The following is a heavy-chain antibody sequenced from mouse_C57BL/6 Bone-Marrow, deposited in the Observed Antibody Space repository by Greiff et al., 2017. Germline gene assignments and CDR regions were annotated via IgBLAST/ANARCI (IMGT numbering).Heavy chain of an antibody. J-gene: IGHJ1*03. CDR1: GYTFTSYW. V-gene: IGHV1-69*01. CDR3: ARRGDYYGSSYWYIDV. Sequence: QVQLQQPGAELVMPGASVKLSCKASGYTFTSYWMHWVKQRPGQGLEWIGEIDPSDSYTNYNQKFKGKSTLTVDKSSSTAYMQLSSLTSEDSAVYYCARRGDYYGSSYWYIDVWGTGTTVTVSS. CDR2: IDPSDSYT. D-gene: IGHD1-1*01.